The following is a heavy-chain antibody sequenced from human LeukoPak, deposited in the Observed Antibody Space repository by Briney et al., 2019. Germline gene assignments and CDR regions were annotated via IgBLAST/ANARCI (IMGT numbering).Heavy chain of an antibody. J-gene: IGHJ4*02. CDR2: ISGSGADT. V-gene: IGHV3-23*01. CDR3: ARRLCRGTACYYFDY. CDR1: GFIFNDYA. Sequence: GWTLRPSCATSGFIFNDYAMNWVRTPPKEGLESSAGISGSGADTYYADSVKGRFTISRDNSKNTLYLQTDTLRVEDTAVYYCARRLCRGTACYYFDYWGQGTLVTVSS. D-gene: IGHD2-2*01.